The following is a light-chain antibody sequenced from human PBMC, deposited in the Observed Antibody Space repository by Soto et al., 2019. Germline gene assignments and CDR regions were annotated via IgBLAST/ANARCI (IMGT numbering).Light chain of an antibody. J-gene: IGKJ5*01. V-gene: IGKV1-5*01. CDR1: QSISSW. Sequence: DIKMSHSPSTLSASVGDRVTITCRASQSISSWLAWYQQKPGKAPKLLIYDASSLESGVPSRFSGSGSGTDFTLTISSLEPEDFAVYYCQQRSNWPPFTFGQGTRLEIK. CDR3: QQRSNWPPFT. CDR2: DAS.